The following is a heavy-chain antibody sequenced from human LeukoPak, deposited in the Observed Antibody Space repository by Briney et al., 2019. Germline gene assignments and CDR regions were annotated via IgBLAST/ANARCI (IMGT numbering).Heavy chain of an antibody. CDR2: ISYDGSNK. CDR3: ARDSGDIVVVPAAIEGYFDY. J-gene: IGHJ4*02. V-gene: IGHV3-30*01. Sequence: GGSLRLSCAASGSTFSSYAMHWVRQAPGKGLEWVAVISYDGSNKYYADSVKGRFTISRDNSKNTLYLQMNSLRAEDTAVYYCARDSGDIVVVPAAIEGYFDYWGQGTLVTVSS. D-gene: IGHD2-2*02. CDR1: GSTFSSYA.